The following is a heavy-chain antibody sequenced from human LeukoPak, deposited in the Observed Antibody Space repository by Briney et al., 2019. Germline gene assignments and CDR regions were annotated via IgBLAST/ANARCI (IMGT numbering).Heavy chain of an antibody. V-gene: IGHV4-59*08. J-gene: IGHJ4*02. CDR1: GVSISGEN. CDR3: LRYPAHYSDSSSVL. Sequence: SETLSLTCTDPGVSISGENWSWIRQPPGKGLEWIGYVYYSGGTNYNPSLKSRVTISLATSKMHFSLKFSSVPAEDTALYYFLRYPAHYSDSSSVLWGQGTLVTVSS. D-gene: IGHD3-22*01. CDR2: VYYSGGT.